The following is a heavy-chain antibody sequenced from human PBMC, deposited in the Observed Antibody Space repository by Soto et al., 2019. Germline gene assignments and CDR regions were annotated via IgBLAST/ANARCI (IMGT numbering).Heavy chain of an antibody. CDR1: GFTFSSYA. J-gene: IGHJ6*02. D-gene: IGHD1-20*01. CDR2: ISYDGSNK. Sequence: QVQLVESGGGVVQPGRSLRLSCAASGFTFSSYAMHWVRQAPGKGLEWVAVISYDGSNKYYADSVKGRFTISRDNSKNTLYLQMNSRRAEATAVYYCARGDINWNQGGLYYYYGMDVWGQGTTVTVSS. V-gene: IGHV3-30-3*01. CDR3: ARGDINWNQGGLYYYYGMDV.